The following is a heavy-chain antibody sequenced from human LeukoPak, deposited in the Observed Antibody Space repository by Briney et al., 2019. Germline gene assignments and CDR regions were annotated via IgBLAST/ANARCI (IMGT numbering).Heavy chain of an antibody. CDR1: GYTFSGYY. V-gene: IGHV1-2*02. D-gene: IGHD1-26*01. CDR2: INPNSGDT. CDR3: ARGGYSGTEKPNDY. Sequence: ASVKVSCKASGYTFSGYYLHWVRQAPGQGLEWMGWINPNSGDTYYVQNFQGRVSMTRDTSISTAYMELSRLRSDDTALYYCARGGYSGTEKPNDYWGQGTLVPSPQ. J-gene: IGHJ4*02.